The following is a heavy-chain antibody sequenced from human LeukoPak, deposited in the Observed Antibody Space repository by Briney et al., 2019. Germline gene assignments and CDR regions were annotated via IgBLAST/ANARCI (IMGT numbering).Heavy chain of an antibody. Sequence: PSETLSLTCTISGGSISSGGYYWSWIRQHPGKGLEWIGYIYYSGSTYYNQSLKSRVTISVDTSKNQLSLKLSSVTVADTAVYFCSRRQGTKFYFDYWGQGTLVTVSS. D-gene: IGHD2-8*01. CDR2: IYYSGST. CDR1: GGSISSGGYY. CDR3: SRRQGTKFYFDY. J-gene: IGHJ4*02. V-gene: IGHV4-31*03.